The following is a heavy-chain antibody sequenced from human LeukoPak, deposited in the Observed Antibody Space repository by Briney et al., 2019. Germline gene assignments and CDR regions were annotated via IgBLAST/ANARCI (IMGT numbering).Heavy chain of an antibody. D-gene: IGHD4-23*01. V-gene: IGHV1-18*01. Sequence: ASVKVSCKASGYTFTSYGISWVRQAPGQGLEWMGWISAYNGNTNYAQKLQGRVTMTTDTSTSTAYMELRSLRSDDTAVYYCASADYGGNSDPFDYWGQGTLVTVSS. CDR1: GYTFTSYG. CDR3: ASADYGGNSDPFDY. J-gene: IGHJ4*02. CDR2: ISAYNGNT.